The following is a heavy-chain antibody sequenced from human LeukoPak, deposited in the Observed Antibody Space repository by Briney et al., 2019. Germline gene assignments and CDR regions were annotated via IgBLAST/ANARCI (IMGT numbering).Heavy chain of an antibody. Sequence: GGSLTLSCAASGFTFSSYAMNWLRQAPGKGLEWVSHISGSGGSAYYADSVRRRFTVSRDNSKNTLYLQMNSLRAEDTALYYCVKSHLTYYFDSWGQGTLVTVSS. CDR2: ISGSGGSA. V-gene: IGHV3-23*01. CDR3: VKSHLTYYFDS. J-gene: IGHJ4*02. CDR1: GFTFSSYA. D-gene: IGHD3-16*01.